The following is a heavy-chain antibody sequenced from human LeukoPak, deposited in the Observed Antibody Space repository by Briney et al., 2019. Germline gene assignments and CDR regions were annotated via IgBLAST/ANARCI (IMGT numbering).Heavy chain of an antibody. V-gene: IGHV1-18*01. CDR3: ARVVTGYYRGDH. Sequence: ASVKVSCKASGYTFTSYGISWVRQAPGQGPEWMGWISPYNGNTNYAQKLRGRVTMTTDTSTSTAYMELRSLRSDDTAVYYCARVVTGYYRGDHWGQGTLVTVSS. CDR1: GYTFTSYG. J-gene: IGHJ4*02. D-gene: IGHD3-9*01. CDR2: ISPYNGNT.